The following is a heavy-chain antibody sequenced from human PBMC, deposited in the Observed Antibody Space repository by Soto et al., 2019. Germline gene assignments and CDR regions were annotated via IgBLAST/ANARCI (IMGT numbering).Heavy chain of an antibody. D-gene: IGHD3-10*01. CDR1: GYTLTELS. CDR2: FDPEDGET. Sequence: QVQLVQSGAEVKKPGASVKVSCKVSGYTLTELSMHWVRQAPGKGLEWMGGFDPEDGETIYAQKFQGRVTMTADTSTDTAYRELSSLGYEDTAVYYCATQGITMVRGVIICDYWVQETLVTDSS. V-gene: IGHV1-24*01. J-gene: IGHJ4*02. CDR3: ATQGITMVRGVIICDY.